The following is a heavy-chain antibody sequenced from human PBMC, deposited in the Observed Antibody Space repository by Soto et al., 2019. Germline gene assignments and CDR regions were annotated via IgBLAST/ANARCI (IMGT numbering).Heavy chain of an antibody. CDR2: ISGSGGAT. CDR3: ARERGSKSMDV. D-gene: IGHD2-15*01. V-gene: IGHV3-23*01. Sequence: GGSLRLSCVVSGFIPSSYAMSWVRQAPGKGLEWVSGISGSGGATSYADSVKGRFTISRDNSKNTLYLQMNSLRAEDTAVYYCARERGSKSMDVWGQGTTVTVSS. CDR1: GFIPSSYA. J-gene: IGHJ6*02.